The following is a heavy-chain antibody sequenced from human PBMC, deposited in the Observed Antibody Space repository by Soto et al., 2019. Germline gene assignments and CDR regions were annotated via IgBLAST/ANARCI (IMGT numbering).Heavy chain of an antibody. J-gene: IGHJ3*01. V-gene: IGHV4-4*02. CDR2: ISHSGTS. Sequence: QVQLQESGPGLVKPSGTLSLTCAVSGGSISSSHWWTWVRQSPGKGLEYIGEISHSGTSNSNPSHKSRVTLSVDKSKNHFSLTVTSVTAADTAVYYCARVVLTITRGAFDAWGQGTLCIVSS. CDR3: ARVVLTITRGAFDA. D-gene: IGHD3-9*01. CDR1: GGSISSSHW.